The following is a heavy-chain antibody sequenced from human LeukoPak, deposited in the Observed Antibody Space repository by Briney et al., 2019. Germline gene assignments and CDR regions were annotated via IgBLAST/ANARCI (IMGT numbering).Heavy chain of an antibody. J-gene: IGHJ6*02. CDR1: GGTFSSYA. CDR2: IIPIFGTA. Sequence: SVKVSCKASGGTFSSYAISWVRQAPGQGLEWMGGIIPIFGTANYAQKFQGRVRITADESTSTAYMELSSLRSEDTAVYYCAREVYYDFWSGYYPQNYYYGMDVWGQGTTVTVSS. D-gene: IGHD3-3*01. V-gene: IGHV1-69*13. CDR3: AREVYYDFWSGYYPQNYYYGMDV.